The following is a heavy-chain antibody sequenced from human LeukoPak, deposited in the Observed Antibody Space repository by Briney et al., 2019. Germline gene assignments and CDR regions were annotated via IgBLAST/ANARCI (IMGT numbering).Heavy chain of an antibody. J-gene: IGHJ6*02. V-gene: IGHV1-18*01. CDR3: ARDQGTVTKYYYYGMDV. D-gene: IGHD4-17*01. CDR2: ISAYNGNT. CDR1: GYTFTSYV. Sequence: ASVKVSCKASGYTFTSYVISWVRQAPGQGLEWMGWISAYNGNTNYAQKLQGRVTMTTDTSTSTAYMELRSLRSDDTAVYYCARDQGTVTKYYYYGMDVWGQGTTVTVSS.